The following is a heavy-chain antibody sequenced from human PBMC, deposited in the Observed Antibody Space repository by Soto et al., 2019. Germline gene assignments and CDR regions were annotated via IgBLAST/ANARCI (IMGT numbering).Heavy chain of an antibody. CDR2: IYHSGST. CDR3: ASAPVGDSSGYHDAFDI. V-gene: IGHV4-4*02. D-gene: IGHD3-22*01. J-gene: IGHJ3*02. CDR1: GGSISSSNW. Sequence: QVQLQESGPGLVKPSGTLSLTCAVSGGSISSSNWWSWVRQPPGKGLEWIGEIYHSGSTNYNPSLKSRVPMSLXXSXTXXALKLGSVTAADTSVYYCASAPVGDSSGYHDAFDIWGQGTMVTVSS.